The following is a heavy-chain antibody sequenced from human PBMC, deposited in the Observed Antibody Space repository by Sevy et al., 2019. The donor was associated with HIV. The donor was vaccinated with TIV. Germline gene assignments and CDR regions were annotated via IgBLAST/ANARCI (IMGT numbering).Heavy chain of an antibody. D-gene: IGHD3-22*01. J-gene: IGHJ4*02. V-gene: IGHV3-23*01. CDR1: GFTFNTYA. CDR2: ISGSAFNI. CDR3: AKEGPGYNYDSSGSFDY. Sequence: GGSLRLSCAASGFTFNTYAMSWVRQAPGKGLEWVSAISGSAFNIYYADSVKGRLTISRDNSENTLYLQMNSLRAEDTAVYYCAKEGPGYNYDSSGSFDYWGQGTLVTVSS.